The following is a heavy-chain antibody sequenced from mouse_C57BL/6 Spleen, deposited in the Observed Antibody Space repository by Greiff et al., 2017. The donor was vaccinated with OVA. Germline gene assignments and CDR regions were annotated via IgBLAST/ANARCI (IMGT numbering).Heavy chain of an antibody. Sequence: EVQGVESGGGLVKPGGSLKLSCAASGFTFSSYAMSWVRQTPEKRLEWVATISDGGSYTYYPDNVKGRFTISRDNAKNNLYLQMSHLTSEDTAMYYCARGEGFSWFAYWGQGTLVTVSA. CDR2: ISDGGSYT. V-gene: IGHV5-4*01. J-gene: IGHJ3*01. CDR3: ARGEGFSWFAY. CDR1: GFTFSSYA.